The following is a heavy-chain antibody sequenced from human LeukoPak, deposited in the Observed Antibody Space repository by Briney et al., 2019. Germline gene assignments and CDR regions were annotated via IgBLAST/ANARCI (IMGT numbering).Heavy chain of an antibody. Sequence: GGSLRLSFAASGFTFSSYAMSWVRQAPGKGLEWVSAISGSGGSTYYADSVKGRFTISRDNSKNTLYLQMNSLRAEDTAVYYCAKTGYYYDSSGYYYGWGQGTLVTVSS. CDR1: GFTFSSYA. V-gene: IGHV3-23*01. D-gene: IGHD3-22*01. CDR2: ISGSGGST. CDR3: AKTGYYYDSSGYYYG. J-gene: IGHJ4*02.